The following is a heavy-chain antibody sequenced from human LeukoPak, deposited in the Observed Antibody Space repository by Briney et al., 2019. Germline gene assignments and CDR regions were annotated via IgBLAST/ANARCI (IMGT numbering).Heavy chain of an antibody. CDR1: GYTFTSYG. Sequence: ASVKVSCKASGYTFTSYGISWVRQAPGQGLEWMGWISAYNGNTNYAQKLQGRVTTTTDTSTSTAYMELRSLTPDDTAVYYCATDYSYGSGNYRAYDLWGQGTMVTVSS. J-gene: IGHJ3*01. D-gene: IGHD3-10*01. V-gene: IGHV1-18*01. CDR3: ATDYSYGSGNYRAYDL. CDR2: ISAYNGNT.